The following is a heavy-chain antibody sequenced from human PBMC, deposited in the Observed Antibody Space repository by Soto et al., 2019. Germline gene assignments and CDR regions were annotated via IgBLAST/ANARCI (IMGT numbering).Heavy chain of an antibody. CDR2: IYWDDDK. CDR3: AHIVVAGLGYYFDY. V-gene: IGHV2-5*02. D-gene: IGHD6-19*01. J-gene: IGHJ4*02. CDR1: GFSLSSTRMA. Sequence: QITLKESGPTLVKPTQTLTLTCTFSGFSLSSTRMAVGWIRQPPGKALEWLALIYWDDDKRYSPFLKSRPTITKDTAKNQVVLTMSNMAPVDTARYYCAHIVVAGLGYYFDYWGQGTLVTVSS.